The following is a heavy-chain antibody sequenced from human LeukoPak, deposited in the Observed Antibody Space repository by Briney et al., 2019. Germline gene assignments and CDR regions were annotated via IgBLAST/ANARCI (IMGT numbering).Heavy chain of an antibody. CDR3: ARDRGGNSDFDY. D-gene: IGHD4-23*01. J-gene: IGHJ4*02. CDR1: GFTFNSYE. Sequence: GGSLRLSCAASGFTFNSYEMNWVRQAPGKGLEWVSYISSSGSTIYYADSVKGRFTISRDNAKNSLYLQMNSLRAEDTAVYYCARDRGGNSDFDYWGQGTLVTVSS. CDR2: ISSSGSTI. V-gene: IGHV3-48*03.